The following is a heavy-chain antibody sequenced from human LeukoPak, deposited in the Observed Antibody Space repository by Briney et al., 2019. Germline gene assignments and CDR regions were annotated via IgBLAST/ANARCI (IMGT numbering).Heavy chain of an antibody. CDR2: VYPGDSDT. J-gene: IGHJ4*02. CDR3: ARLGYYDILTGYPFDY. CDR1: GYKFTDYW. D-gene: IGHD3-9*01. V-gene: IGHV5-51*01. Sequence: GESLKISCLASGYKFTDYWIGWVRQMPGKGLEWMGIVYPGDSDTKFSPSFQGQVTTSVDKSITNAYLQWSSLRASDTAMYYCARLGYYDILTGYPFDYWGQGTLVTVSS.